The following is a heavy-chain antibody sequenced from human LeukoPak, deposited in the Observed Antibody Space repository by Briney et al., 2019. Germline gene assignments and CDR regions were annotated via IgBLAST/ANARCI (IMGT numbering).Heavy chain of an antibody. Sequence: GASVKVSCKASGYAFTSYAVHWVRQAPGQRLEWMGWINAGNGNTKYSQKFQGRVTITRDTSASTAYMELSSLRSEDTAVYYCAREMAAEYSYGSRLFDYWGQGTLVTVSS. CDR3: AREMAAEYSYGSRLFDY. CDR2: INAGNGNT. V-gene: IGHV1-3*01. J-gene: IGHJ4*02. D-gene: IGHD5-18*01. CDR1: GYAFTSYA.